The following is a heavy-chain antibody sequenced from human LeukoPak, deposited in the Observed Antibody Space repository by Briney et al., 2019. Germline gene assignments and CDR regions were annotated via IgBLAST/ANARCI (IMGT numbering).Heavy chain of an antibody. CDR2: ISAYNGNT. D-gene: IGHD6-13*01. CDR1: GYTFTSYG. CDR3: ARDKRSSSWYGY. V-gene: IGHV1-18*01. Sequence: ASVKVSCKASGYTFTSYGISWVRQAPGQGLEWMGWISAYNGNTNYAQKLQGRVTMTTDTSTSTAYVELRSLRSDDTAVYYCARDKRSSSWYGYWGQGTLVTVSS. J-gene: IGHJ4*02.